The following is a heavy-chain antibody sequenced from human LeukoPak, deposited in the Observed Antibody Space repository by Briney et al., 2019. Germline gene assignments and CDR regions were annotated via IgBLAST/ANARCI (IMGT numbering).Heavy chain of an antibody. CDR1: GFTFSSYW. D-gene: IGHD3-16*02. V-gene: IGHV3-74*01. CDR2: IDSDGSET. Sequence: GGSLRLSCAASGFTFSSYWMHWVPQAPGKGLMWVSRIDSDGSETSYADSVKGRFTISRDNAKNTLYLQMNSLRVEDTAVYYCARVDVWGSFRSHYWGQGTLVTVSS. J-gene: IGHJ4*02. CDR3: ARVDVWGSFRSHY.